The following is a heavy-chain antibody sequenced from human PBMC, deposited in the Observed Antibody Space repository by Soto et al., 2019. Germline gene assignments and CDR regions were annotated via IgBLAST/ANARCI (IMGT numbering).Heavy chain of an antibody. CDR2: ISSNGGST. J-gene: IGHJ4*02. V-gene: IGHV3-64*01. CDR3: ARSPYYYDSSGYMQYYFDY. CDR1: GFTFSSYS. D-gene: IGHD3-22*01. Sequence: GGSLXLSCAASGFTFSSYSMHWVRQAPGKGLEYVSAISSNGGSTYYANSVKGRFTISRDNSKNTLYLQMGSLRAEDMAVYYCARSPYYYDSSGYMQYYFDYWGQGTLVTVSS.